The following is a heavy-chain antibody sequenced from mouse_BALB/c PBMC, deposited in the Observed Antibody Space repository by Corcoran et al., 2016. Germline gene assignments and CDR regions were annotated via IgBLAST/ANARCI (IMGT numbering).Heavy chain of an antibody. CDR3: ARKGLGTTATFDY. Sequence: QVKLQQSGHELMKPGALVKISCKASGYTFTSYDINWVKQRPGQGLEWIGWIYPGDGSTKYNEKFKGKATLTADKSSSTAYMQLSSLTSENSAVYFCARKGLGTTATFDYWGQGTTLTVSS. CDR2: IYPGDGST. J-gene: IGHJ2*01. D-gene: IGHD1-2*01. CDR1: GYTFTSYD. V-gene: IGHV1S56*01.